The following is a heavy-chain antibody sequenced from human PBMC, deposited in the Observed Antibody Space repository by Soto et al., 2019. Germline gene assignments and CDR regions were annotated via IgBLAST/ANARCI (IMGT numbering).Heavy chain of an antibody. V-gene: IGHV4-34*01. CDR3: ARDYYDSSD. CDR1: GGSFSGYY. J-gene: IGHJ4*02. CDR2: INHSGST. D-gene: IGHD3-22*01. Sequence: QVQLQQWGAGLLKPSETLSLTCAVYGGSFSGYYWSWIRQPPGKGLEWIGEINHSGSTNYNPSLNSRVTIAGDTSKNQFSLKLSSVTAADTAVYYCARDYYDSSDWGQGTLVTVSS.